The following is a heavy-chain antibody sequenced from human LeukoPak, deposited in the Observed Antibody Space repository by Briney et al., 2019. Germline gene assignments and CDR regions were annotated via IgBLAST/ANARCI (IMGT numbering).Heavy chain of an antibody. V-gene: IGHV3-23*01. CDR2: ITGSGDST. CDR1: GFTFSNYA. D-gene: IGHD6-19*01. J-gene: IGHJ4*02. CDR3: AIQDNSGWYYF. Sequence: GGSLRLSCAGAGFTFSNYAMSWVRQAPGKGLEWVSSITGSGDSTYYADSVKGRFTISRDNSKSALYLQMNSLRAEDTAVYHCAIQDNSGWYYFWGQGTLATVSS.